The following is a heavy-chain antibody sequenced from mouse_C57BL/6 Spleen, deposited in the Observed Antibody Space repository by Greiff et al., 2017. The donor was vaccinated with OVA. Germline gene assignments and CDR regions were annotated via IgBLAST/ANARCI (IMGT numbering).Heavy chain of an antibody. CDR3: ASYDYYAMDY. V-gene: IGHV5-12*01. CDR2: ISNGGGST. J-gene: IGHJ4*01. Sequence: DVKLVESGGGLVQPGGSLKLSCAASGFTFSDYYMYWVRQTPEKRLEWVAYISNGGGSTYYPDTVKGRFTISRDNAKNTLYLQMSRLKSEDTAMYYCASYDYYAMDYWGQGTSVTVSS. CDR1: GFTFSDYY.